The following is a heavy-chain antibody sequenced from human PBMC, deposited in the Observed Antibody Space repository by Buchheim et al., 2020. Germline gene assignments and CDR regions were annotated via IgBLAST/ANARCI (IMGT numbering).Heavy chain of an antibody. J-gene: IGHJ4*02. Sequence: EVQLVESGGGLVQPGGSLRLSCAASGFTFSSYEMNWVRQAPGKGLECISYISSSGSTIYYADSVKGRFTISRDNAKHSLYLQMNSLRAEDTAVYYCARLAYHYDSSGFDYWGQGTL. CDR2: ISSSGSTI. V-gene: IGHV3-48*03. CDR1: GFTFSSYE. CDR3: ARLAYHYDSSGFDY. D-gene: IGHD3-22*01.